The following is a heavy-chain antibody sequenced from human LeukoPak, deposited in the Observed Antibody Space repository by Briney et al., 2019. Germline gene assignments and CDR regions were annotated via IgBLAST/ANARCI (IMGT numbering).Heavy chain of an antibody. CDR1: GFTFSSYA. D-gene: IGHD6-19*01. CDR3: AKVASADAQARLNY. V-gene: IGHV3-23*01. Sequence: GVLRLSCAASGFTFSSYAMSWVRQAPGKGLELVSAISGSGGGTYYADSVKDRFTISRDYSNNTLYLQMNSLRADDTAVYYCAKVASADAQARLNYWGQGTLVTVSS. J-gene: IGHJ4*02. CDR2: ISGSGGGT.